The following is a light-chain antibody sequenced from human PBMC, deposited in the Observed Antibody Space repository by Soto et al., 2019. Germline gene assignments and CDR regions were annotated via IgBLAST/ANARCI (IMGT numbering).Light chain of an antibody. J-gene: IGKJ1*01. V-gene: IGKV1-6*01. CDR1: QDIRND. CDR3: LHDYNYPRT. CDR2: AAS. Sequence: AIQMTQSPSSLSASLGDRVTITCRASQDIRNDLGWYQQKPGKAPQLLIFAASNLQSGVPSRFSGSGSGTDFTLTISSLQPEDFATYYCLHDYNYPRTFGQGTKVEIK.